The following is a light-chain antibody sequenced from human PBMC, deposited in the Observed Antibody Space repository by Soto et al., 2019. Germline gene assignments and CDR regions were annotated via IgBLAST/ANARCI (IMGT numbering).Light chain of an antibody. J-gene: IGKJ3*01. V-gene: IGKV4-1*01. CDR2: WAS. CDR1: QSVLYSSNNKNY. CDR3: QQYYSTPLT. Sequence: DIVMTQSPDSLAVSLGERATINCKSSQSVLYSSNNKNYLAWYQQKPGQPPKLLIYWASTRESGVPDRFSGSGSGTDFTLTISSLQDEDVAVYFCQQYYSTPLTFGPGTKVDIK.